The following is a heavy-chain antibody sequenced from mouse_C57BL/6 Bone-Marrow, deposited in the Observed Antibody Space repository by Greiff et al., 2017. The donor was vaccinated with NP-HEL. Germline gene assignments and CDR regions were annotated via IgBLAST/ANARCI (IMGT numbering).Heavy chain of an antibody. J-gene: IGHJ1*03. CDR1: GYTFTSYW. CDR3: ERGASYYGSSYWYFDV. CDR2: IDPSDSYT. V-gene: IGHV1-69*01. Sequence: QVQLQQPGAELVMPGASVKLSCTASGYTFTSYWMHWVKQRPGQGLEWIGEIDPSDSYTNYTQKFKGKSTLTVDKSSSTAYMQLSSLTSEDSEVYACERGASYYGSSYWYFDVWGRGTAVTVSS. D-gene: IGHD1-1*01.